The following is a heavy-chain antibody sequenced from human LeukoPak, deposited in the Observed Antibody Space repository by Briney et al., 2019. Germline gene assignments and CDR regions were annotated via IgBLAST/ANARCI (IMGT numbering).Heavy chain of an antibody. V-gene: IGHV4-34*01. D-gene: IGHD4-17*01. J-gene: IGHJ4*02. CDR2: INHSGSA. CDR1: GGSFSGYY. Sequence: SETLSLTCAVYGGSFSGYYWTWLRQPPGKGLEWIGEINHSGSANYNPSLKSRVTISLDTSKNQFSLKLSSVTAADTAVYYCARGQGTVTTHWGQGTLVTVSS. CDR3: ARGQGTVTTH.